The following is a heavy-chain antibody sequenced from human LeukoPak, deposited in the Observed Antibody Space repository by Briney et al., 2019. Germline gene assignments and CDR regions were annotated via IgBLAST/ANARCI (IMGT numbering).Heavy chain of an antibody. D-gene: IGHD2-8*01. CDR2: IRGSDGRT. CDR3: AKDPNGDYIGAFDI. CDR1: KFTFRSYA. Sequence: GGSLRLSCAASKFTFRSYAMTWVHQAPGQGLGWVSSIRGSDGRTFYADSVKGRFTISRDNAKNTLYLQMNSLRAEDTAVYYCAKDPNGDYIGAFDIWGQGIMVTVSS. J-gene: IGHJ3*02. V-gene: IGHV3-23*01.